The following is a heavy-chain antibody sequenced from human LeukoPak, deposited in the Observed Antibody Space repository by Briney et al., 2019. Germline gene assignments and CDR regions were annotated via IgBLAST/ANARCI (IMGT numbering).Heavy chain of an antibody. Sequence: PGGSLRLSCAASGFTFSSYSMNWVRQAPGTGLEWVSAISGRGDFTYYADSVKGRFTISRDNSRNILYLRMSSLRADDTAVYYCARREAEESGPIDYWGQGTLVTVSS. CDR1: GFTFSSYS. CDR3: ARREAEESGPIDY. D-gene: IGHD3-3*01. CDR2: ISGRGDFT. V-gene: IGHV3-23*01. J-gene: IGHJ4*02.